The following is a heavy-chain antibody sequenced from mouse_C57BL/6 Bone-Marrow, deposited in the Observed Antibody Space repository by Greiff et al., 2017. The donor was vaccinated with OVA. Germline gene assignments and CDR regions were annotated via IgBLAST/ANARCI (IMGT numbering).Heavy chain of an antibody. CDR2: IDPENGDT. V-gene: IGHV14-4*01. D-gene: IGHD1-1*01. Sequence: VQLQQSGAELVRPGASVKLSCTASGFNIKDDYMHWVKQRPEQGLEWIGWIDPENGDTEYAPKFQGKATITADTSSNTAYLQLSSLTSEDTAIYYCARPPFIYYYGFAYWGQGTLVTVSA. CDR3: ARPPFIYYYGFAY. CDR1: GFNIKDDY. J-gene: IGHJ3*01.